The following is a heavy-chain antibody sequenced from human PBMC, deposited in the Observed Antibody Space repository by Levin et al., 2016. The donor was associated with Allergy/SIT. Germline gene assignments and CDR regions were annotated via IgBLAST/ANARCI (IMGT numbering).Heavy chain of an antibody. D-gene: IGHD4/OR15-4a*01. Sequence: GESLKISCAASGFTFSGYWMSWVRQVPGKGLEWVANINQDAGQGFYVDSVKGRFTISGDSAKNSLYLQMNSLRDEDTATYFCARGNRGAFDLWGRGTLVTVSS. J-gene: IGHJ2*01. CDR2: INQDAGQG. CDR3: ARGNRGAFDL. V-gene: IGHV3-7*03. CDR1: GFTFSGYW.